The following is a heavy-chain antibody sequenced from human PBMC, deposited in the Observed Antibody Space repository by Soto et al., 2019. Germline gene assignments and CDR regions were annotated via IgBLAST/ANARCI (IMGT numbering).Heavy chain of an antibody. CDR1: GFTFDDYA. J-gene: IGHJ5*02. CDR2: ISWNSGSI. D-gene: IGHD5-18*01. V-gene: IGHV3-9*01. Sequence: GGSLRLSCAASGFTFDDYAMHWVRQAPGKGLEWVSGISWNSGSIDYADSVKDRFTISRDNAKNSLYLQMNSLRAEDTALYYWAKGVDTAMVLGNNWFDPWGQGTQVTVSS. CDR3: AKGVDTAMVLGNNWFDP.